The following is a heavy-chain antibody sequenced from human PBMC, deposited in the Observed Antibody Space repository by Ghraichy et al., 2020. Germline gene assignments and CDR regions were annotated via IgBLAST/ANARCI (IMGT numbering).Heavy chain of an antibody. CDR2: ISGSAIDI. CDR1: GFSFHNYA. CDR3: ARQSHLSSWDGGHYYYAMDV. Sequence: GGSLRLSCVVTGFSFHNYAMTWVRQAPGMGLEWVSAISGSAIDIFYVESVKGRFTISRDTSKSTLYLQMNSLRAEDTAVYFCARQSHLSSWDGGHYYYAMDVWGQGTTVTVSS. D-gene: IGHD6-13*01. V-gene: IGHV3-23*01. J-gene: IGHJ6*02.